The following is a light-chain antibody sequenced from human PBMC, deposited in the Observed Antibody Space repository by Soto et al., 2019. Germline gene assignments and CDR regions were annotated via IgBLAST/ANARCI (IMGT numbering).Light chain of an antibody. V-gene: IGKV1-33*01. CDR2: DAS. Sequence: IQMTQSPSSLSASVGDRVTITCQASQDITNYLIWYQQKPGKAPKLLIYDASSLGTGVSSRFSGSGSGTHFTLTISSLQPEDIATYYCQQFDSVPCTFGQGTMLEIK. J-gene: IGKJ2*02. CDR3: QQFDSVPCT. CDR1: QDITNY.